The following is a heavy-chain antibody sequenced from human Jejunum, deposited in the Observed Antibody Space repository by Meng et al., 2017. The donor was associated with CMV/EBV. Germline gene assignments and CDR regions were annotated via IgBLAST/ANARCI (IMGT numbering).Heavy chain of an antibody. V-gene: IGHV1-18*01. D-gene: IGHD3-10*01. Sequence: QVKLVQSGAEVKKPGASVKVSRKASRYTFTSYDINWVRQATGQGLEWLGWFVNNVDTYSAQKFQGRVTMTTDTHTSTAFMELRSLRSDDTAVYYCARGTPGRSYSDYWGQGTLVTVS. J-gene: IGHJ4*02. CDR1: RYTFTSYD. CDR2: FVNNVDT. CDR3: ARGTPGRSYSDY.